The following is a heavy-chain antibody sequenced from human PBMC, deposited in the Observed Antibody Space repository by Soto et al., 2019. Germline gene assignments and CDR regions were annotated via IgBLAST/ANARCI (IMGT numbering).Heavy chain of an antibody. Sequence: QITLKESGPTLVKPTQTLTLTCTYSGFSLSSRGVAVGWVRQPPGEALEWLAFIYWDDDKRFSPSLKRRITITKDTSKNLVVLTLTTVDPVDTATYFCVRDSWFGDSLGYGVDLWGPGTLVVVSS. CDR1: GFSLSSRGVA. CDR3: VRDSWFGDSLGYGVDL. D-gene: IGHD3-10*01. J-gene: IGHJ4*02. CDR2: IYWDDDK. V-gene: IGHV2-5*02.